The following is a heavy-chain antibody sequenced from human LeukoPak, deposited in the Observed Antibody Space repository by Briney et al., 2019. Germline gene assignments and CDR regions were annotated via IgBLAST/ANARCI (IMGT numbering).Heavy chain of an antibody. J-gene: IGHJ3*02. V-gene: IGHV1-2*02. CDR3: ARARAPGDPFDI. CDR1: GYTFSDYH. Sequence: ASVKVACKASGYTFSDYHMHWVRQALGQGLEWMGWINPNSGGTIYAQKFQGRVTMTRDTSITTAYMELSRLRSDDAAVYYCARARAPGDPFDIWGQGTMVTVSS. D-gene: IGHD1-26*01. CDR2: INPNSGGT.